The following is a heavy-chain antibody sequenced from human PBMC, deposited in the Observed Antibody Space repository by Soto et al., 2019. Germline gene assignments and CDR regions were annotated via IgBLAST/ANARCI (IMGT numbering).Heavy chain of an antibody. CDR1: GFTFSSYA. V-gene: IGHV3-30-3*01. CDR2: ISYDGSNK. CDR3: ARDVTVDAFDI. D-gene: IGHD4-4*01. Sequence: VGSLRLSCAASGFTFSSYAMHCVRQAPGKGLEWVAVISYDGSNKYYADSVKGRFTISRDNSKNTLYLQMNSLRAEDTAVYYCARDVTVDAFDIWVQGPMVTVSS. J-gene: IGHJ3*02.